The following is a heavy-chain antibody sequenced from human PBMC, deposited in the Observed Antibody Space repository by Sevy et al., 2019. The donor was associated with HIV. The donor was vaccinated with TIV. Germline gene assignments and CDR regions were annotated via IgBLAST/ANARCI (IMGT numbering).Heavy chain of an antibody. D-gene: IGHD6-19*01. J-gene: IGHJ3*02. Sequence: ASVKVSCKASGYTFTSYYMHWVRQAPGQGLEWMGIINPSGGSTSYAQKFQGRVTMTRDTSPSTVYMELSSLRSEDTAVYYCARWGIAVAPLGAFDIWGQGTMVTVSS. CDR1: GYTFTSYY. V-gene: IGHV1-46*01. CDR3: ARWGIAVAPLGAFDI. CDR2: INPSGGST.